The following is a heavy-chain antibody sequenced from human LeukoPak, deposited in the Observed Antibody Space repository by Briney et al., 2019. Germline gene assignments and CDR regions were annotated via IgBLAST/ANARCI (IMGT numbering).Heavy chain of an antibody. CDR2: IIPILGTA. J-gene: IGHJ4*02. V-gene: IGHV1-69*04. Sequence: ASVKVSCKASGGTFSSYAISWVRQAPGQGLEWMGRIIPILGTANYAQKFQGRVTITADKSTSTAYMELSSLRSEDTAVYYCARNPIPRYCSSTSCYRTDYWGQGTLVTVSS. CDR3: ARNPIPRYCSSTSCYRTDY. CDR1: GGTFSSYA. D-gene: IGHD2-2*01.